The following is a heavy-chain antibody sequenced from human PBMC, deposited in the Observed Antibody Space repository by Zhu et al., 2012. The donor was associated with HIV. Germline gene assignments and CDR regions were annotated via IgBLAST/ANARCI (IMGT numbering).Heavy chain of an antibody. D-gene: IGHD3-10*01. V-gene: IGHV4-59*01. Sequence: QVQLQESGPGLVKPSETLSLTCTVSGGSISSYYWSWIRQPPGKGLEWIGYIYYSGSTNYNPSLKSRVTISVDTSKNQFSLKLSSVTAADTAVYYCARDHNISGVQKGGANWYFDLWGRGTLVTVSS. CDR1: GGSISSYY. CDR2: IYYSGST. CDR3: ARDHNISGVQKGGANWYFDL. J-gene: IGHJ2*01.